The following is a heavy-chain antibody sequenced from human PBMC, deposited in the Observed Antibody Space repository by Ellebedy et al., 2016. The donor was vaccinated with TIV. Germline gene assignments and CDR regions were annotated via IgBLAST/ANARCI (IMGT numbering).Heavy chain of an antibody. CDR1: GGSISSSSYY. CDR3: ARVVWQLPVSYAFDI. Sequence: MPSETLSLTCTVSGGSISSSSYYWSWIRQPPGKGLEWIGYIYYSGSTNYNPSLKSRVTISVDTSKNQFSLKLTSVTAAETAVYYCARVVWQLPVSYAFDIWGQGTMVTVSS. D-gene: IGHD2-15*01. J-gene: IGHJ3*02. V-gene: IGHV4-61*01. CDR2: IYYSGST.